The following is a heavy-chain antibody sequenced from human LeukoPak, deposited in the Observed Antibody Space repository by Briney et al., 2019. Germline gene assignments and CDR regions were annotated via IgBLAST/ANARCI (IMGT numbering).Heavy chain of an antibody. Sequence: GASVKVSCKASGGTVSSYAISWVRQAPGQGLEWMGRIIPILGIANYAQKFQGRVTITADKSTSTAYMELSSLRSEDTAVYYCAGYRIAARLDYYYYGMDVWGQGTTVTVSS. CDR2: IIPILGIA. CDR1: GGTVSSYA. D-gene: IGHD6-6*01. CDR3: AGYRIAARLDYYYYGMDV. V-gene: IGHV1-69*04. J-gene: IGHJ6*02.